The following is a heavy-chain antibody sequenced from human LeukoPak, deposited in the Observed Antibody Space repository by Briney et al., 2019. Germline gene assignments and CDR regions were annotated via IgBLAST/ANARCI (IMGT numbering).Heavy chain of an antibody. V-gene: IGHV5-51*01. CDR2: IYPGDSGGSAA. CDR3: ARDGSAGPLDY. Sequence: GESLKISCKVSGYRFTSYWIAWVRQMPGKGLEYMGIIYPGDSGGSAARYSPSFQGQVTISADKSTSTAYLQWSSLKASDTAMYYCARDGSAGPLDYWGQGTLVTVSS. CDR1: GYRFTSYW. J-gene: IGHJ4*02. D-gene: IGHD6-25*01.